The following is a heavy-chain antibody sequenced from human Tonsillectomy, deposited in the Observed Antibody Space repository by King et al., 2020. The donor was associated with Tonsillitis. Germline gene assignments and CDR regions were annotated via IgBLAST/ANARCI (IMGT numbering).Heavy chain of an antibody. CDR2: INNDGSST. CDR1: GFTFSSYW. D-gene: IGHD2-21*02. CDR3: ARAYCGGDCPGYFDY. Sequence: VQLVESGGGLVQPGGSLRLSCAASGFTFSSYWMHWVRQAPGKGLVWVSRINNDGSSTSYADSVKGRFTISRDNAKNTLYLQMNSLRAEDTAVYYCARAYCGGDCPGYFDYWGQGTLVTVSS. J-gene: IGHJ4*02. V-gene: IGHV3-74*01.